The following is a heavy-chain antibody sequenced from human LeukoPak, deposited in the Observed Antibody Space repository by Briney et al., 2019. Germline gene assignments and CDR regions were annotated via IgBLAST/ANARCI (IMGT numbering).Heavy chain of an antibody. CDR3: ARVTDYDFWSGYLY. CDR1: GFTVSSNY. V-gene: IGHV3-66*02. CDR2: IYSGGST. D-gene: IGHD3-3*01. J-gene: IGHJ4*02. Sequence: GGSLRLSCAASGFTVSSNYMSWVRQAPGKGLEWVSVIYSGGSTYYADSVKGRFTISRDNSKNTLYLQMNSLRAEDTAVYYCARVTDYDFWSGYLYWGQGILVTVSS.